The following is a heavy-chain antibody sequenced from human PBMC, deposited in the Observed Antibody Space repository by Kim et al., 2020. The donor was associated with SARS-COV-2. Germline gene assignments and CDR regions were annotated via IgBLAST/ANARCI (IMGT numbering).Heavy chain of an antibody. CDR2: ISEDGSNT. Sequence: GGSLRLSCAASGFTFSRYGMNWVRRAPGKGLEWVSTISEDGSNTTYGDSVKGRFTISRDNARDTLSLQMNSLRTDDTAVDYCAKHGTASSYSGLDYWGQG. CDR1: GFTFSRYG. J-gene: IGHJ4*01. V-gene: IGHV3-23*01. CDR3: AKHGTASSYSGLDY. D-gene: IGHD6-6*01.